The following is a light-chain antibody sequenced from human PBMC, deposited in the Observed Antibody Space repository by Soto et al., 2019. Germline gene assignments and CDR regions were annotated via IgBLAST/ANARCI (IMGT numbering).Light chain of an antibody. V-gene: IGLV4-69*01. J-gene: IGLJ2*01. CDR1: SGHSSYA. CDR3: QTWGTDIVV. CDR2: LNSDGSH. Sequence: QSLLTQSPSASASLGASVKLTCTLSSGHSSYAIAWHQQQPEKGPRYLMKLNSDGSHSKGDGIPDRFSGSSSGAERYLTISSLQSEDEADYYCQTWGTDIVVFGGGTKVTVL.